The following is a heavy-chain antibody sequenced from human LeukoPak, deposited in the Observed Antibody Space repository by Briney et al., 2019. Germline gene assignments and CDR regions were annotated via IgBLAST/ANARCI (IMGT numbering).Heavy chain of an antibody. CDR2: FDPEDGET. Sequence: ALVKVSCKASGGTFSSYAISWVRQAPGQGLEWMGGFDPEDGETIYAQKFQGRVTMTEDTSTDTAYMELSSLRSEDTAVYYCATQKPGYSSSWYRLWGQGTLVTVSS. V-gene: IGHV1-24*01. J-gene: IGHJ4*02. D-gene: IGHD6-13*01. CDR1: GGTFSSYA. CDR3: ATQKPGYSSSWYRL.